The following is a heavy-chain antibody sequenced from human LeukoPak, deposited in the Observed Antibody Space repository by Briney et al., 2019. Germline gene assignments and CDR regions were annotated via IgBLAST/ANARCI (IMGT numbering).Heavy chain of an antibody. CDR3: ASEGVRFLEWYPY. D-gene: IGHD3-3*01. CDR2: ISGSGGST. J-gene: IGHJ4*02. Sequence: GGPLRLSCAASGFTFSSYAMSWVRQAPGKGLEWVSAISGSGGSTYYADSVKGRFTISRDNSKNTLYLQMNSLRAEDTAVYYCASEGVRFLEWYPYWGQGTLVTVSS. V-gene: IGHV3-23*01. CDR1: GFTFSSYA.